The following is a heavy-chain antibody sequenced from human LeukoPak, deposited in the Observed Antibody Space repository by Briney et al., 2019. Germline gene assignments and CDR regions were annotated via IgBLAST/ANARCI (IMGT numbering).Heavy chain of an antibody. CDR3: ARSVRGGGIDY. Sequence: GGSLRLSCAASGFTFSSYSMNWVRQAPGKGLEWVSSISSSSSYIYYADSVKGRFTISRDNAKNSLYLQMNSLRAEDTAVYYCARSVRGGGIDYWGQGTLVTVSS. V-gene: IGHV3-21*01. CDR1: GFTFSSYS. CDR2: ISSSSSYI. D-gene: IGHD3-10*01. J-gene: IGHJ4*02.